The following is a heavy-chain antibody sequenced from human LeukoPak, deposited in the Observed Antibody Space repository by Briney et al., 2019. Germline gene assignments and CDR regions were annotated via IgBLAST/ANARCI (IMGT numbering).Heavy chain of an antibody. D-gene: IGHD5-18*01. Sequence: ASVKVSCKASGYTFTGYYMHRVRQAPGQGLEWMGRINPNSGGTNYAQKFQGRVTMTRDTSVSTAYMELSRLRSDDTAVYYCARDPIRVVGSYGGDYWGQGTLVTVSS. CDR1: GYTFTGYY. CDR2: INPNSGGT. J-gene: IGHJ4*02. CDR3: ARDPIRVVGSYGGDY. V-gene: IGHV1-2*06.